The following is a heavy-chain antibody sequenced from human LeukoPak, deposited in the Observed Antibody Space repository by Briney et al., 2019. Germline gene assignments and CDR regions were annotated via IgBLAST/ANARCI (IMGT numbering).Heavy chain of an antibody. Sequence: PGGSLRLSSAASGFTLSNAWMSWVRPAPGKGLEWVGRIKTKTDGATTDYAAPVKGRFTIPRDDSKNTLYLQMHNLKSEDTAVYYCSGDSFDYWGQGTLVTVSS. CDR3: SGDSFDY. J-gene: IGHJ4*02. V-gene: IGHV3-15*01. CDR1: GFTLSNAW. CDR2: IKTKTDGATT.